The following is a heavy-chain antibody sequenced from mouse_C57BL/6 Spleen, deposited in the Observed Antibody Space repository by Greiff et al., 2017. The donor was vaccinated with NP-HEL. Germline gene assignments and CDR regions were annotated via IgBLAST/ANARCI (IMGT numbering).Heavy chain of an antibody. CDR3: ARSDWDGDSYFDV. Sequence: QVQLQQSGPELVKPGASVKISCKASGYAFSSSWMNWVKQRPGKGLEWIGRIYPGDGDTNYNGKFKGKATLTADKSSSTAYMQLSSLTSEDSAVYFCARSDWDGDSYFDVWGTGTTVTVSS. J-gene: IGHJ1*03. V-gene: IGHV1-82*01. CDR2: IYPGDGDT. D-gene: IGHD4-1*01. CDR1: GYAFSSSW.